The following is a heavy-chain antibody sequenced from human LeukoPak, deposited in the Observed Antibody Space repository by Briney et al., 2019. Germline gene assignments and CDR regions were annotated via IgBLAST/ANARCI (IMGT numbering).Heavy chain of an antibody. J-gene: IGHJ6*03. CDR1: GYDFTSYW. CDR3: ARQGSGYSPTYYYYMDV. Sequence: GESLKISCQASGYDFTSYWIGWVRQMPGKGLEWMGIIYPGDSDTRYSPSFQGQVTISADKSISTAYLQWSSLKASDTAMYYCARQGSGYSPTYYYYMDVWGKGTTVTISS. V-gene: IGHV5-51*01. D-gene: IGHD5-18*01. CDR2: IYPGDSDT.